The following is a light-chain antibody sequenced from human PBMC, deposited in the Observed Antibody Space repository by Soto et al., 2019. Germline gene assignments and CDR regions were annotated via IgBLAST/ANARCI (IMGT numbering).Light chain of an antibody. V-gene: IGLV1-40*01. CDR3: QAYDYSLTASV. Sequence: QSVLTQPPSVSGAPGQRVTIPCTGNSSNLGAGYDVHWYQQLPGTAPKLVIYGNRNRPSGVPERFSGSKSGTSASLAITGRQDEDEGDYYCQAYDYSLTASVFGGGTKVTVL. J-gene: IGLJ3*02. CDR1: SSNLGAGYD. CDR2: GNR.